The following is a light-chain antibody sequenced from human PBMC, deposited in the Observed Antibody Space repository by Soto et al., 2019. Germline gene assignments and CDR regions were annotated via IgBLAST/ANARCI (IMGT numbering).Light chain of an antibody. CDR3: HHYGNSPKT. J-gene: IGKJ1*01. Sequence: EIVLTQSPGTLSLSPGERATLSCRASQSFSSNYLAWYQQKHGQAPRLLIHGTSTRATGTPDRFSGSGSGTDFNLTISRLEPEDFAVYYCHHYGNSPKTFGQGTKVDIK. CDR1: QSFSSNY. V-gene: IGKV3-20*01. CDR2: GTS.